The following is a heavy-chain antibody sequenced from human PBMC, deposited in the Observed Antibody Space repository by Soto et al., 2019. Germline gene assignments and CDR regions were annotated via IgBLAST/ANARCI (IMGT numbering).Heavy chain of an antibody. J-gene: IGHJ4*01. CDR2: IYTSGST. D-gene: IGHD3-22*01. CDR1: GDSISSYY. Sequence: SETLSLTCTVSGDSISSYYWSWIRQPAGKGLEWIGRIYTSGSTNYNPSLKSRVTMSVDTSKNQFSLKLSSVTAADTAVYYCAGVSYDRSGYWAFDYWGHGTLVTVSS. V-gene: IGHV4-4*07. CDR3: AGVSYDRSGYWAFDY.